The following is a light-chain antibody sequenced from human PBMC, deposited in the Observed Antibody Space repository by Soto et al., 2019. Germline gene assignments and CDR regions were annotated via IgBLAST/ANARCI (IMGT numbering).Light chain of an antibody. J-gene: IGLJ2*01. CDR2: DVT. CDR3: SSYTTRSTLV. Sequence: QSALTQPASVSGSPGQSITISCTGTSSDVGAYDFVSWYQHYPGKAPKLVTFDVTHRPPGISDRFSGSKSANTASLTISGLHAEDEACYYCSSYTTRSTLVFGGGTKLTVL. V-gene: IGLV2-14*01. CDR1: SSDVGAYDF.